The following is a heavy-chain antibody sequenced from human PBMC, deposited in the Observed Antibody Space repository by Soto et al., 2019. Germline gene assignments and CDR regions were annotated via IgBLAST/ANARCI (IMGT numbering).Heavy chain of an antibody. CDR2: ISYDGSNK. CDR1: GFTFSSHA. Sequence: QVQLVESGGGVVQPGRSLRLSCAASGFTFSSHAMHWVRQAPGKGLEWVAVISYDGSNKYYADSVKGRFTISRDNSKNTLYLQMNSLRAEDTAVYYCARDSSHCSGGSCYSAYFQHWGQGTLVTVSS. CDR3: ARDSSHCSGGSCYSAYFQH. J-gene: IGHJ1*01. D-gene: IGHD2-15*01. V-gene: IGHV3-30-3*01.